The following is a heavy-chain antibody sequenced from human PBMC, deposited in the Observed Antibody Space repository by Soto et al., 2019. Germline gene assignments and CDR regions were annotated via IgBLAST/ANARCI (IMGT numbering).Heavy chain of an antibody. Sequence: SETLSLTCTVSGGSISSSSYYWGWIRQPPGKGLEWIGSIYYSGSTYYNPSLKSQVTISVDTSKNQFSLMQSSVTAADTAVYYCARQDIAAANWFDPWGQGTLVTVSS. CDR3: ARQDIAAANWFDP. CDR2: IYYSGST. D-gene: IGHD6-13*01. V-gene: IGHV4-39*01. CDR1: GGSISSSSYY. J-gene: IGHJ5*02.